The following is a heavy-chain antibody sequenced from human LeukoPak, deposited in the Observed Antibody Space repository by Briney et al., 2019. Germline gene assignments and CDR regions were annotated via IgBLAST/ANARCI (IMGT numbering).Heavy chain of an antibody. CDR2: ISYDGTNE. J-gene: IGHJ4*01. CDR1: GFIFSGSV. Sequence: GGSLRLACAASGFIFSGSVMHWVRQAPGKGLEWVAIISYDGTNENYGDSVKGRFTISRDNSRSTLYLHMNSLRHDDTAVYYCAKDSGGSVLEDWGHGSLVIVSS. CDR3: AKDSGGSVLED. V-gene: IGHV3-30*18. D-gene: IGHD2-15*01.